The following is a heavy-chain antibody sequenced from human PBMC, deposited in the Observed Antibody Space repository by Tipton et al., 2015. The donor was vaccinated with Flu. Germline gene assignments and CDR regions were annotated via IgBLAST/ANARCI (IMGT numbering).Heavy chain of an antibody. V-gene: IGHV4-38-2*01. Sequence: TLSLTCSVFGDSIDSRYYWGWIRQPPGKGLEWIGNIHREGNSYYSPSLKSRVTMSIDRSKNQFSLRLRSVTAADTAVYYCARSTVGIFGVVEGPHGLDVWGHGTTVTVSS. D-gene: IGHD3-3*01. J-gene: IGHJ6*02. CDR2: IHREGNS. CDR1: GDSIDSRYY. CDR3: ARSTVGIFGVVEGPHGLDV.